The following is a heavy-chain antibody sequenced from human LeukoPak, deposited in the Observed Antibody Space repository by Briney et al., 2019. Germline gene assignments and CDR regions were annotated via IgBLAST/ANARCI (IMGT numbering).Heavy chain of an antibody. CDR3: AKVQLGIGIDY. V-gene: IGHV3-23*01. D-gene: IGHD7-27*01. J-gene: IGHJ4*02. CDR1: GFTFSSYL. Sequence: GGSLRLSCAASGFTFSSYLMHWVRQAPGKGLEWVSRISDGGSRTYYADSVKGRFAISRDDSKNTLYLQMNSLRAEDTAVYYCAKVQLGIGIDYWGQGTLVTVSS. CDR2: ISDGGSRT.